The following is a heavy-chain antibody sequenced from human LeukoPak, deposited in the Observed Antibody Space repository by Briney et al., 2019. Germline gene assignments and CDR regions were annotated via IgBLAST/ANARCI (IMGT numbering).Heavy chain of an antibody. V-gene: IGHV4-59*12. CDR1: GGSISSYY. D-gene: IGHD3-22*01. CDR3: ARAAPNYYDSSGSLRDPYFDY. Sequence: SETLALPRTVSGGSISSYYWRWIRQPPGKGLEGVGYIYYRGSTYHSPSLKSRVTMSVDTSKNQFSLTLISLTAADTAVYFCARAAPNYYDSSGSLRDPYFDYWRQGTLVTVPS. CDR2: IYYRGST. J-gene: IGHJ4*02.